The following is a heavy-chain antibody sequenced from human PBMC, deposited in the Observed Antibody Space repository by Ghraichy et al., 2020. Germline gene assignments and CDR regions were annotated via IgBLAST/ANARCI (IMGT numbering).Heavy chain of an antibody. V-gene: IGHV3-7*01. D-gene: IGHD6-19*01. CDR3: ALTEDGTVAGFDY. CDR2: IKQDGSEK. J-gene: IGHJ4*02. CDR1: GFTFSSYW. Sequence: GGSLRLSCAASGFTFSSYWMSWVRQAPGKGLEWVANIKQDGSEKYYVDSVKGRFTISRDNAKNSLYLQMNSLRAEDTAVYYCALTEDGTVAGFDYWGQGTLVTVSS.